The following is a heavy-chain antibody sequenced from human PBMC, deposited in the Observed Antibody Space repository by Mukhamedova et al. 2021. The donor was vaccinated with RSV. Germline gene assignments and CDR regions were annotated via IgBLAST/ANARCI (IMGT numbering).Heavy chain of an antibody. V-gene: IGHV4-39*01. CDR3: ARASGSYSNRALDP. J-gene: IGHJ5*02. CDR2: IYYSGSS. CDR1: Y. D-gene: IGHD1-26*01. Sequence: YWGWIRQPPGKGLEWIGNIYYSGSSYYNPSLKSRVTMSVDTSNTQFSLKLSSVTAADTAVYYCARASGSYSNRALDPWGQGTLVT.